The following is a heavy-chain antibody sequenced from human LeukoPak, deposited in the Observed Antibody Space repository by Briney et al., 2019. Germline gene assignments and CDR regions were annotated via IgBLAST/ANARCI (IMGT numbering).Heavy chain of an antibody. CDR2: ISGSGGST. V-gene: IGHV3-23*01. D-gene: IGHD3-3*01. J-gene: IGHJ4*02. Sequence: GGSLRLSCAASGFTFSSYAMSWVRQAPGKGLEWVSAISGSGGSTYYADSVKGRFTISRDNSKSTLYLQMNSLRAEDTAVYYCAKSGNFGVVNYYFDYWGQGTLVTVSS. CDR1: GFTFSSYA. CDR3: AKSGNFGVVNYYFDY.